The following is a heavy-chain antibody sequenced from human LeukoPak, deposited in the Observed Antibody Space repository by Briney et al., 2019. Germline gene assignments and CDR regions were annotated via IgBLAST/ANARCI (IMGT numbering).Heavy chain of an antibody. Sequence: ASVKVSCKASGYTFTSYYMHWVRQAPGQGLEWMGIINPSGGSTNYAQKFQGRVTMTRDMSTNTVYMQLSSLRSEDTAVYYCAREAVTISALVRTHTTKRSHRFDPWGQGTLVTVSS. D-gene: IGHD3-3*01. CDR3: AREAVTISALVRTHTTKRSHRFDP. CDR2: INPSGGST. J-gene: IGHJ5*02. CDR1: GYTFTSYY. V-gene: IGHV1-46*01.